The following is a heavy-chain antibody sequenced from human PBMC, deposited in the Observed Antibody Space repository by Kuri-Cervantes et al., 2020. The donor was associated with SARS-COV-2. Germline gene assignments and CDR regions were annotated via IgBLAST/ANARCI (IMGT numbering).Heavy chain of an antibody. V-gene: IGHV1-2*02. J-gene: IGHJ5*02. D-gene: IGHD3-10*01. CDR3: ARSSVGDLGWFDP. CDR2: INPNSGGT. Sequence: ASVKVSCKASEYNFSGYYLHWVRQAPGQGLEWMGWINPNSGGTNFTQKFEGRVTVTRDTSINTAYMELSRLRSDDTAVYYCARSSVGDLGWFDPWGQGTLVTVSS. CDR1: EYNFSGYY.